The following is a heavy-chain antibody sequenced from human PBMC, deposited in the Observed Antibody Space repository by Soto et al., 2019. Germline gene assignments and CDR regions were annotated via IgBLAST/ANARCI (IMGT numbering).Heavy chain of an antibody. CDR2: ISISGNTI. CDR3: ARDFPNTVTPNSA. Sequence: EVKLVESGGGFVQTGGSLRLSCAASGFIFSIFDLTWVRQAPGKGLEWISYISISGNTIYYADSVKGRFTISRDNAKNSLYLQMNSLRAEDTAVYYCARDFPNTVTPNSAWGQGTLVTVSS. J-gene: IGHJ5*02. CDR1: GFIFSIFD. V-gene: IGHV3-48*03. D-gene: IGHD4-17*01.